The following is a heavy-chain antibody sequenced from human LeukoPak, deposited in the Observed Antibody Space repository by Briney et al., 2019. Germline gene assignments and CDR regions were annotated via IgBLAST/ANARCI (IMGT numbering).Heavy chain of an antibody. CDR3: GASRQYVGAFDI. V-gene: IGHV3-48*03. CDR1: GLTFSSYE. D-gene: IGHD3-16*01. Sequence: GGSLRLSCAASGLTFSSYELYWVRQAPGKGLEWISYISSSSTIIKYADSVRGRFTISRDDARGSLYLQMSSLRADDTAIYYCGASRQYVGAFDIWGQGTLVTVSS. J-gene: IGHJ3*02. CDR2: ISSSSTII.